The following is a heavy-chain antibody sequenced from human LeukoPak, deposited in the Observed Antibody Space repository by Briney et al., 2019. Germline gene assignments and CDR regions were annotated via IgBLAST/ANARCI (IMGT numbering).Heavy chain of an antibody. CDR2: IFYSGST. D-gene: IGHD5-24*01. Sequence: PSETLSLTCTVSGGSISSYYWSWIRQPPGKGLEWIGYIFYSGSTNYNPSLKSRVTISVDTSKNQFSLKLSSVTAADTAVYYCARVIGDGYNYYYYGMDVWGQGTTVTVSS. J-gene: IGHJ6*02. CDR3: ARVIGDGYNYYYYGMDV. V-gene: IGHV4-59*01. CDR1: GGSISSYY.